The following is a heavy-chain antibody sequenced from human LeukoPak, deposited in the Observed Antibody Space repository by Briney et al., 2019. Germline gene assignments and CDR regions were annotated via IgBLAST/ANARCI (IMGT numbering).Heavy chain of an antibody. V-gene: IGHV3-30-3*01. CDR3: ARDYGYSSSWYQVDY. D-gene: IGHD6-13*01. J-gene: IGHJ4*02. Sequence: PGRSLRLSCAASGFTFSSYAMHWVRQAPGKGLEWVAVISYDGSNKYYADSVKGRFTISRDYSKNTLYLQMNSLRAEDTAVYYCARDYGYSSSWYQVDYWGQGTLVTVSS. CDR1: GFTFSSYA. CDR2: ISYDGSNK.